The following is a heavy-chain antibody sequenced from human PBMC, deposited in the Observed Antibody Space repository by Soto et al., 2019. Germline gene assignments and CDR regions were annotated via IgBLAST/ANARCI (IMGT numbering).Heavy chain of an antibody. V-gene: IGHV3-30*18. CDR1: GFTFSSYG. D-gene: IGHD5-18*01. Sequence: ESGGGVVQPGRSLRLSCAASGFTFSSYGMHWVRQAPGKGLEWVAVISYDGSNKYYADSVKGRFTISRDNSKNTLYLQMNSLRAEDTAVYYCAKGIQLWPWGQGTLVTVSS. CDR3: AKGIQLWP. CDR2: ISYDGSNK. J-gene: IGHJ5*02.